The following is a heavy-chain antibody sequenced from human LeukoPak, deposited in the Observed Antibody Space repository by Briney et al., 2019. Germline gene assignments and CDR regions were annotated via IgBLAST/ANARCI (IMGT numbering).Heavy chain of an antibody. J-gene: IGHJ4*02. Sequence: GGSLRLSCAASGFAFSSFAMGWVRQAPGKGLEWVGFIRSKTYGGTTEYAASVKGRFTISRDDSKSIAYLQMSSLKTEDTAVYYCTRGEGNVWGSYRFDYWGQGTLVTVSS. V-gene: IGHV3-49*04. CDR1: GFAFSSFA. CDR2: IRSKTYGGTT. CDR3: TRGEGNVWGSYRFDY. D-gene: IGHD3-16*02.